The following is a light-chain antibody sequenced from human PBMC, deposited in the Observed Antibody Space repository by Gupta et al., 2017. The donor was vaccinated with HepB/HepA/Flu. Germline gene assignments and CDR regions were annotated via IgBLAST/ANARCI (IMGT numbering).Light chain of an antibody. V-gene: IGLV3-19*01. CDR2: GKN. J-gene: IGLJ3*02. Sequence: SELTQDPAVSVALGQTVRITCQGDSLRSYYASWYQQKPGQAPVLVIYGKNNRPSGIPDRFSGASSGNTASLTITGAQAEDEADYYCNSRDSSGNHWVFGGGTKLTVL. CDR3: NSRDSSGNHWV. CDR1: SLRSYY.